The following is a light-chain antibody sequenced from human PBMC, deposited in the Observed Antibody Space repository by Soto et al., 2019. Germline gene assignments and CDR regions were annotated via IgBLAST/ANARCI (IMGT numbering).Light chain of an antibody. J-gene: IGKJ1*01. Sequence: DIQMTQSPSTLSASVGDRVTITCRARQSISSWLAWYQQKPGTATKLLLDKASTLQSGVPSRFSGSGSGTEFTLTISSLLPDDSATYYCQQYNDNWTFGQGPNVELK. CDR1: QSISSW. CDR3: QQYNDNWT. CDR2: KAS. V-gene: IGKV1-5*03.